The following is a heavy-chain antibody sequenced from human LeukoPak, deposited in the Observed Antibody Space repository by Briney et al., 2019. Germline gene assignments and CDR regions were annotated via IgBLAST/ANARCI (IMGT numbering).Heavy chain of an antibody. CDR3: AKKGAVPAAKGYRNYYYGMDV. V-gene: IGHV3-23*01. Sequence: PGGSLRLSCAASGFTFSSYAMSWVRQAPGKGLEWVSAISGSGGSTYYADSVKGRFTISRDNSKNTLYLQMNSLRAEDTAVYYCAKKGAVPAAKGYRNYYYGMDVWGQGTTVTVSS. D-gene: IGHD2-2*01. J-gene: IGHJ6*02. CDR1: GFTFSSYA. CDR2: ISGSGGST.